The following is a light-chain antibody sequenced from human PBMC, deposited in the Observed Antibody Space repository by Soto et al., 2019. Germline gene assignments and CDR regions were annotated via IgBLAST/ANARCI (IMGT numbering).Light chain of an antibody. J-gene: IGKJ4*01. CDR3: QQYVSSPRT. V-gene: IGKV3-20*01. CDR1: QSVSSSY. CDR2: DTS. Sequence: EIVLTQSPGTLSLSPGERATLSCRASQSVSSSYLAWYQRKPGQAPRLLIYDTSSRATGVPDRFSGSGSGTDFTLTISRLEPEDCAVFYCQQYVSSPRTFGGGTKVEIK.